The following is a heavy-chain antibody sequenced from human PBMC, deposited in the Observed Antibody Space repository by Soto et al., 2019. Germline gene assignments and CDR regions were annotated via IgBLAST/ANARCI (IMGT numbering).Heavy chain of an antibody. CDR2: INPNSGGT. V-gene: IGHV1-2*04. CDR3: ARAAGSIVATILYSSGLEGAEFDY. D-gene: IGHD5-12*01. J-gene: IGHJ4*02. CDR1: GYAFTVYY. Sequence: VSVKVSCKASGYAFTVYYMHWVRQAPGQGLEWKGWINPNSGGTNYAQKFQGWVTMTRDTSISTAYMELSRLRSDDTVVYYCARAAGSIVATILYSSGLEGAEFDYCGQGTLVTVSS.